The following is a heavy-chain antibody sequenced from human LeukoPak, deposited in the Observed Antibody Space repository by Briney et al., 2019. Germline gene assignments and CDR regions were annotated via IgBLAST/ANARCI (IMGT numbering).Heavy chain of an antibody. J-gene: IGHJ4*02. CDR1: GGSFSGYY. CDR2: INHSGST. D-gene: IGHD5-18*01. V-gene: IGHV4-34*01. CDR3: ARAEPGYSYGQYFDY. Sequence: SETLSLTCAVYGGSFSGYYWSWIRQPPGKGLEWIGEINHSGSTNYNPSLKSRVTISVDTSKNQFSLKLSSVTAADTAVYYCARAEPGYSYGQYFDYWGQGTLVSVSS.